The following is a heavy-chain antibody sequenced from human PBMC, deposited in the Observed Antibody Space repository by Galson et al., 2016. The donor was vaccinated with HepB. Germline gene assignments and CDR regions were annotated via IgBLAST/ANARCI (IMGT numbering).Heavy chain of an antibody. Sequence: QSGAEVKKPGESLRISCKGPGYIFTSYWISWVRQMPGKGLEWMGRIDPSDSYTNYSPSFQGHVTISADKSISTAYLQWSSLKASDTAMYYCASGTSPYWYFDLWGRGTLVTVSS. D-gene: IGHD1-1*01. CDR3: ASGTSPYWYFDL. V-gene: IGHV5-10-1*01. CDR2: IDPSDSYT. J-gene: IGHJ2*01. CDR1: GYIFTSYW.